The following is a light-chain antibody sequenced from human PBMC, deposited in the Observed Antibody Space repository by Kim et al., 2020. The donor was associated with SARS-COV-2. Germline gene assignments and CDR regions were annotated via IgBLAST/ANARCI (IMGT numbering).Light chain of an antibody. CDR2: SNN. CDR3: AAWDDSLNGYV. J-gene: IGLJ1*01. Sequence: GQSVTISCSGSSSNIGRNTVNWYQQLPGTAPKLLIYSNNQRPSGVPDRFSGSKSGTSASLAISGLQSEDEADYYCAAWDDSLNGYVFGTGTKVTVL. CDR1: SSNIGRNT. V-gene: IGLV1-44*01.